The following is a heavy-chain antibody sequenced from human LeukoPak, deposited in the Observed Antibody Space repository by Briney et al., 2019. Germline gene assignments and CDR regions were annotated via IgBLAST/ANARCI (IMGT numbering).Heavy chain of an antibody. J-gene: IGHJ5*02. D-gene: IGHD1-7*01. Sequence: PSETLSLTCTVSGGSISSGDHYWSWIRQPPGKGLEWIGYIYYSGSTYYNPSLKSRINISIDTSKNQFSLKKTSVTAADTAVYYCARETTLPLNWFNPWGQGTLVTVSS. V-gene: IGHV4-30-4*08. CDR1: GGSISSGDHY. CDR3: ARETTLPLNWFNP. CDR2: IYYSGST.